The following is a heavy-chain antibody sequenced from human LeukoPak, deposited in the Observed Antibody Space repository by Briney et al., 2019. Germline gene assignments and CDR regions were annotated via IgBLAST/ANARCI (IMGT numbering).Heavy chain of an antibody. CDR1: GYSFTSYW. CDR2: IYPGDSDT. J-gene: IGHJ4*02. V-gene: IGHV5-51*01. Sequence: GESLKISCKGSGYSFTSYWIGWVRQMPGKGLEWMGIIYPGDSDTRYSPSFQGQATISADKSISTAYLQWSSLKASDTAMYYCARSRYCSSTSCYPGPDLDYWGQGTLVTVSS. D-gene: IGHD2-2*01. CDR3: ARSRYCSSTSCYPGPDLDY.